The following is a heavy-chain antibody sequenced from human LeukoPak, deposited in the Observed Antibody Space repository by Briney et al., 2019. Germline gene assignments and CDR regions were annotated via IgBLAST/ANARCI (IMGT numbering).Heavy chain of an antibody. D-gene: IGHD2-2*01. V-gene: IGHV3-30-3*01. CDR2: ISYDGSNK. Sequence: GGSLRLSCAASGFTFSSYAMHWVRQAPGKGLEWVAVISYDGSNKYYADSVKGRFTISRDNSKNTLYLQMNSLRAEDTAVYYCAKAVGDQLLLEHWGQGTLVTVSS. CDR3: AKAVGDQLLLEH. J-gene: IGHJ1*01. CDR1: GFTFSSYA.